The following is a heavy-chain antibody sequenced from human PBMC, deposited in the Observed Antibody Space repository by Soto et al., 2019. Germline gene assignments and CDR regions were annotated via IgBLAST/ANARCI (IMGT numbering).Heavy chain of an antibody. D-gene: IGHD3-22*01. CDR1: GGSISSSSYY. Sequence: QLQLQESGPGLVKPSETLSLTCTVSGGSISSSSYYWGWIRQRPGQGLGWLGTIYSLGNTYYNPSLQSRVTISVDKSKSQLFMKLSAVTAPDTAVYYCARQIYDSSGYYYAYWGQGTLVTVSS. CDR3: ARQIYDSSGYYYAY. J-gene: IGHJ4*02. V-gene: IGHV4-39*01. CDR2: IYSLGNT.